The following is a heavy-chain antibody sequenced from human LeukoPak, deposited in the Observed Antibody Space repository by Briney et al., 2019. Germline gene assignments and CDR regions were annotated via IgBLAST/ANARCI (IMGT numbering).Heavy chain of an antibody. CDR3: ASYDILTGRPLDY. J-gene: IGHJ4*02. V-gene: IGHV3-23*01. CDR1: GFTFSSYA. CDR2: ISGSGGST. D-gene: IGHD3-9*01. Sequence: GGSLRLSWAASGFTFSSYAMSWVRQAPGKGLEWVSAISGSGGSTYYADSVKGRFTISRDNSKNTLYLQMNSLRAEDTAVYYCASYDILTGRPLDYWGQGTLVTVSS.